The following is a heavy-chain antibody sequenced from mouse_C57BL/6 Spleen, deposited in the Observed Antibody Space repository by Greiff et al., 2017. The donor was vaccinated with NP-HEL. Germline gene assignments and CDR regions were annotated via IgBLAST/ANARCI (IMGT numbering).Heavy chain of an antibody. CDR1: GYTFTDYE. CDR3: AISHYYGSSPHAMDY. CDR2: IDPETGGT. Sequence: VQLQQSGAELVRPGASVTLSCKASGYTFTDYEMHWVKQTPVHGLEWIGAIDPETGGTAYNQKFKDKATLTVDKSSSTAYMQLSSLTSEDSEVYYCAISHYYGSSPHAMDYWGQGTSVTVSS. V-gene: IGHV1-15*01. D-gene: IGHD1-1*01. J-gene: IGHJ4*01.